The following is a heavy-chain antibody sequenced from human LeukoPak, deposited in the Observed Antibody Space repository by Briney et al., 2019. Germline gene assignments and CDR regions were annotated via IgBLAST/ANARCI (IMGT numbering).Heavy chain of an antibody. J-gene: IGHJ4*02. V-gene: IGHV3-30*18. CDR2: ISYDGSNK. CDR3: AKDKAAAGDY. Sequence: GGSLRLSCAASGFTFSNHGMHWVRQAPGKGLEWVAVISYDGSNKYYADSVKGRFTISRDNSKNTLYLQMNSLRAEDTAVYYCAKDKAAAGDYWGQGTLVTVSS. D-gene: IGHD6-13*01. CDR1: GFTFSNHG.